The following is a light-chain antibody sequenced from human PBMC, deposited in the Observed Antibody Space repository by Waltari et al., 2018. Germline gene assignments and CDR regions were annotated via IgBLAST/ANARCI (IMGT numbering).Light chain of an antibody. CDR1: QSVSSSY. CDR3: QQYGSSPWT. CDR2: GAS. J-gene: IGKJ1*01. V-gene: IGKV3-20*01. Sequence: EIVLTQSPGTLSLSPGERATLPCRASQSVSSSYLAWYQQKPGQAPRVLIHGASNRATGTPDRFSGSGSGTDCTLTISRLEPEDFAVYYCQQYGSSPWTFGQGTKVEIK.